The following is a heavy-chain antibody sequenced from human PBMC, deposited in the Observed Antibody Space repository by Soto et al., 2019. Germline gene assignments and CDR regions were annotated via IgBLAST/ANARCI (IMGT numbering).Heavy chain of an antibody. CDR1: GLAFSGFG. Sequence: GCSLRLSCPGFGLAFSGFGMHWLRQAPGKGLEWAAIIWYDGSDKYYADSVKGRFTISRDNSKNTLYLQMNSLRAEDTAVYHCAFGNLSYYFDFWGQGTPVTVSS. CDR3: AFGNLSYYFDF. V-gene: IGHV3-33*01. J-gene: IGHJ4*02. D-gene: IGHD3-16*01. CDR2: IWYDGSDK.